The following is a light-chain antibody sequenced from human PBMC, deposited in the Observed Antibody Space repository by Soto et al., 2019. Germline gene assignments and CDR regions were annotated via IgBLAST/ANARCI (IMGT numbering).Light chain of an antibody. CDR3: SSYTTSSTRV. V-gene: IGLV2-14*01. J-gene: IGLJ1*01. CDR1: SSDVGIYNY. CDR2: EVT. Sequence: QSALTQPASVSGSPGQSIAISCTGSSSDVGIYNYVSWYQQHPGKVPKLIIYEVTNRPSGVSNRFSGSKSGNTASLTISGXQAEDETDYYCSSYTTSSTRVFGTGTRSPS.